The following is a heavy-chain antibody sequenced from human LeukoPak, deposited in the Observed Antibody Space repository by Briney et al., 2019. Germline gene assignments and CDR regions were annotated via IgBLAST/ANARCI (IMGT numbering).Heavy chain of an antibody. CDR1: GGSISSYY. Sequence: PSETLSLTCTVSGGSISSYYWSWIRQPPGKGLEWIGYIYYSGSTNYNPSLKSRVTISVDTSKNQFSLKLSSVTAADTAVYYCARQPRSIVATSEFDYWGQGTLVTVSS. CDR2: IYYSGST. V-gene: IGHV4-59*08. CDR3: ARQPRSIVATSEFDY. J-gene: IGHJ4*02. D-gene: IGHD5-12*01.